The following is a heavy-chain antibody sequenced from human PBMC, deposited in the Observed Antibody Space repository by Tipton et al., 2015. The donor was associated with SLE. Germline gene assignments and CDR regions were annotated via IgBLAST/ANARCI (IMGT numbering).Heavy chain of an antibody. CDR2: ISGSGGST. V-gene: IGHV3-23*01. CDR1: GFTFSSYA. Sequence: SLRLSCAASGFTFSSYAMSWVRQAPGKGLEWVSAISGSGGSTYCADSVKGRFTISRDNSKNTLYLLMNSLRVEDRAVYYCAKVPREATVTTGWYFDLWGRGPLVTVSS. D-gene: IGHD4-17*01. J-gene: IGHJ2*01. CDR3: AKVPREATVTTGWYFDL.